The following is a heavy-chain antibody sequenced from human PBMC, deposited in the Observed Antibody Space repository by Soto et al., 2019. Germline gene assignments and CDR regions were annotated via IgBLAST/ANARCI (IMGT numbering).Heavy chain of an antibody. J-gene: IGHJ5*02. CDR3: ARGGSTSCFVSCWFDP. CDR2: INAGNGNT. V-gene: IGHV1-3*01. D-gene: IGHD2-2*01. Sequence: ASVKVFCKASGYTFTSYAMHWVRQAPGQRLEWMGWINAGNGNTKYSQKFQGRVTITRDTSASTTYMELSSLRSEDTAVYYCARGGSTSCFVSCWFDPWGQGTLVTVSS. CDR1: GYTFTSYA.